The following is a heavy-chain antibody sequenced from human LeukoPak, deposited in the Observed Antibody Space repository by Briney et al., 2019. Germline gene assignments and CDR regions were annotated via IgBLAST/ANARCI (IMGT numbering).Heavy chain of an antibody. D-gene: IGHD3-3*01. CDR2: IRGQAYGGTT. Sequence: PGGSLRLSCTASGFTFGNYAVSWCRQAPGKGLEWVGFIRGQAYGGTTEYAASVKGRFSISRDDSKSIAYLQMSSLKTEDTAVYYCARESGIYDFWGGHYSPQRLDSWGQGTLVTVSS. J-gene: IGHJ5*01. CDR1: GFTFGNYA. V-gene: IGHV3-49*03. CDR3: ARESGIYDFWGGHYSPQRLDS.